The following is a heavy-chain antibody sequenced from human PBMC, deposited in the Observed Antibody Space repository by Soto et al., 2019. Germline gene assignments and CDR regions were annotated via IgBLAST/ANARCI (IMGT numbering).Heavy chain of an antibody. V-gene: IGHV3-7*01. D-gene: IGHD3-10*02. CDR2: IKQDGTEK. Sequence: EVQLVESGGGLVQPGGSLRLSCAASGFTFSSYWMSWVRQAPGKGLEWVANIKQDGTEKYYVDSVKGPITIDSDNAKNSLYLQMNRLAAEDTAVYYCARGIGYDVQKGNDAFDIWGQGTIVTVSS. CDR3: ARGIGYDVQKGNDAFDI. J-gene: IGHJ3*02. CDR1: GFTFSSYW.